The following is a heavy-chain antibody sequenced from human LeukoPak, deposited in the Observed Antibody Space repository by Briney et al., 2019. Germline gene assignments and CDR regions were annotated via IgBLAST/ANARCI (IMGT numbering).Heavy chain of an antibody. D-gene: IGHD6-13*01. Sequence: TSPTVSLTCPVSCGSISSGGYYWGWIRQPPGRGLEWFEYIYHSGSTYYNPSLKSRVTISVNRSKNQFSLKLSSVTAADTAVYDCARSRLAAPGTEHFDYWGQGTLVTVSS. CDR1: CGSISSGGYY. V-gene: IGHV4-30-2*01. J-gene: IGHJ4*02. CDR3: ARSRLAAPGTEHFDY. CDR2: IYHSGST.